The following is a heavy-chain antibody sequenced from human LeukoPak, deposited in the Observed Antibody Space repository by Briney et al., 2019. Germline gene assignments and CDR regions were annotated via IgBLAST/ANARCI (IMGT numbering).Heavy chain of an antibody. V-gene: IGHV1-18*01. D-gene: IGHD5-24*01. Sequence: ASVKVSCKASGYTLTSFGISWVRQAPGQGLEWMGWISAYRANTNYAQKLQGRVTMTTDTSTSTAYMELRSLRSDDTAVYYCARDRDAYNSNYYYGMDVWGQGTTVTVSS. CDR1: GYTLTSFG. J-gene: IGHJ6*02. CDR2: ISAYRANT. CDR3: ARDRDAYNSNYYYGMDV.